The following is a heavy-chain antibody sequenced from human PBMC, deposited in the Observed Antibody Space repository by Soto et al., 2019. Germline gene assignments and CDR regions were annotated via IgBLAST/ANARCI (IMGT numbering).Heavy chain of an antibody. V-gene: IGHV3-64*01. D-gene: IGHD6-19*01. CDR1: GFTFSNFA. CDR3: ATDYGVWYGSTTAFYH. CDR2: ISGGGSNT. J-gene: IGHJ4*02. Sequence: VGSLRLSCGGSGFTFSNFAIHWGRQAPGKGLEHVSSISGGGSNTYYANSVKGRFTISRDNSKNTVYLQMGNLRPEDMAIYYCATDYGVWYGSTTAFYHWGQGSLVTVSS.